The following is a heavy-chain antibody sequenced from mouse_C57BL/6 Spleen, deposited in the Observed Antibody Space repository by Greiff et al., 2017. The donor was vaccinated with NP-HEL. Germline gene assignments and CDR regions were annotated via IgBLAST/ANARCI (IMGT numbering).Heavy chain of an antibody. CDR2: IYPGDGDT. CDR3: ARRDYDGDFDY. J-gene: IGHJ2*01. D-gene: IGHD2-4*01. V-gene: IGHV1-82*01. CDR1: GYAFSSSW. Sequence: QVQLKESGPELVKPGASVKISCKASGYAFSSSWMNWVKQRPGKGLEWIGRIYPGDGDTNYNGKFKGKATLTADKSSSTAYMQLSSLTSEDSAVYFCARRDYDGDFDYWGQGTTLTVSS.